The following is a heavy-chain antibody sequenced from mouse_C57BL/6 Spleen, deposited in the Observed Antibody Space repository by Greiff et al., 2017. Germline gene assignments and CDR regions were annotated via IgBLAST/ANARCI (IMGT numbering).Heavy chain of an antibody. Sequence: VQLQQPGAELVMPGASVKLSCKASGYTFTSYWMHWVKQRPGQGLEWIGEIDPSDSYTNYNQKFKGKSTLTVDKSSSTAYMQLSSLTSEDSAVYYCARMRGTGYFDVWGTGTTVTVSS. D-gene: IGHD3-3*01. J-gene: IGHJ1*03. CDR2: IDPSDSYT. CDR1: GYTFTSYW. CDR3: ARMRGTGYFDV. V-gene: IGHV1-69*01.